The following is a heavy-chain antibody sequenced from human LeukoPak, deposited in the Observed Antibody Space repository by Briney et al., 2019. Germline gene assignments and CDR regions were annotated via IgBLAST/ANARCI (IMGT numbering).Heavy chain of an antibody. Sequence: GGSLRLSCAASGFTFSSYWMSWVRQAPGKGLEWVANIKEDGNEKYYVDSVKGRFTISRDNAENSLYLQMNSLRAEDTAVYYCVRERNVLLWFGELFFQYWGQGTLVTVSS. CDR2: IKEDGNEK. J-gene: IGHJ1*01. CDR1: GFTFSSYW. V-gene: IGHV3-7*01. CDR3: VRERNVLLWFGELFFQY. D-gene: IGHD3-10*01.